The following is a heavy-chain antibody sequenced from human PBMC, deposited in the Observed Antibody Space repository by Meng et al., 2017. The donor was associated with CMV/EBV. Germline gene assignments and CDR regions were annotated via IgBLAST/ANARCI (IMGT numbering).Heavy chain of an antibody. CDR1: GFTFSSYG. J-gene: IGHJ6*02. D-gene: IGHD2-15*01. Sequence: GGSLRLSCAASGFTFSSYGMHWVRQASGKGLEWVAFIRYDGSNKYYADSVKGRFTISRDNSKNTLYLQMNSLRAEDTAAYYCMGYCSGGSCYFYGMDVWGQGTTVTVSS. CDR3: MGYCSGGSCYFYGMDV. V-gene: IGHV3-30*02. CDR2: IRYDGSNK.